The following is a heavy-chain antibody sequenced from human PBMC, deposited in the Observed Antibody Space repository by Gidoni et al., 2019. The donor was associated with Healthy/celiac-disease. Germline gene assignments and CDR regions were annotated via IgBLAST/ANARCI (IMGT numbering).Heavy chain of an antibody. Sequence: QVQLQQWGAGLLKPSETLSLTCAVYGGSFSGYYWSWLRQPPGRGLEWIGEINHSGSTNYNPSLKSRVTISVDTSKNQFSLKLSSVTAADTAVYYCARGHSDYYDSSKSHSYYYYGMDVWGQGTTVTVSS. CDR1: GGSFSGYY. CDR2: INHSGST. V-gene: IGHV4-34*01. CDR3: ARGHSDYYDSSKSHSYYYYGMDV. J-gene: IGHJ6*02. D-gene: IGHD3-22*01.